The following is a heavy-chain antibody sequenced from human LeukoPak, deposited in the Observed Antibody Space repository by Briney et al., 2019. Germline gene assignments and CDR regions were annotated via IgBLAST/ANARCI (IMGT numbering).Heavy chain of an antibody. D-gene: IGHD3-22*01. CDR2: ISWNSGSI. CDR3: AKVYYYDSSGYYFDY. CDR1: GFTFDDYA. Sequence: GGSLRLSCAASGFTFDDYAMHWVRQAPGKGLEWVSGISWNSGSIGYADSVKGRFTISRDNAKNSLYLQMNSLRAEDTALYYCAKVYYYDSSGYYFDYWDQGTLVTVSS. J-gene: IGHJ4*02. V-gene: IGHV3-9*01.